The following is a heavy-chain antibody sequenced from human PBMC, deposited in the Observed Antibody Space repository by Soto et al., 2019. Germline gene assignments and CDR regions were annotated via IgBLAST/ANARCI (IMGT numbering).Heavy chain of an antibody. CDR3: ARETSGSYPYYFDY. Sequence: ASVKVSCKASGGTFSSYAISWVRQAPGQGLEWMGGIIPIFGTANYAQKFQGRVTITADESTSTAYMELSSLRSEDTAVYYCARETSGSYPYYFDYWRRGSMVTVSS. CDR2: IIPIFGTA. V-gene: IGHV1-69*13. J-gene: IGHJ4*02. CDR1: GGTFSSYA. D-gene: IGHD1-26*01.